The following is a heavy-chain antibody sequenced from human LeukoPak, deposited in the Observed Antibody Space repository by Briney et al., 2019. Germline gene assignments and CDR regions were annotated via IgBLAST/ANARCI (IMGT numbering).Heavy chain of an antibody. Sequence: ASVKVSCKASGYTFTSHGISWVRQAPGQGLEWMGWINPNSGGTNYAQKFQGRVTMTRDTSISTAYMELSRLRSDDTAVYYCARGRWYYYGSGSYYLDYWGQGTLVTVSS. CDR3: ARGRWYYYGSGSYYLDY. V-gene: IGHV1-2*02. CDR1: GYTFTSHG. D-gene: IGHD3-10*01. CDR2: INPNSGGT. J-gene: IGHJ4*02.